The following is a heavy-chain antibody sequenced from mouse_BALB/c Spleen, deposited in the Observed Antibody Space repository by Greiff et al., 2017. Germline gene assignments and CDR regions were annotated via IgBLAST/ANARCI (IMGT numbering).Heavy chain of an antibody. D-gene: IGHD2-14*01. CDR3: ARGQTGYPWFAY. V-gene: IGHV5-6-5*01. CDR2: ISSGGST. Sequence: EVQLVESGGGLVKPGGSLKLSCAASGFTFSSYAMSWVRQTPEKRLEWVASISSGGSTYYPDSVKGRFTISRDNARNILYLQMSSLRSEDTAMYYCARGQTGYPWFAYWGQGTLVTVSA. J-gene: IGHJ3*01. CDR1: GFTFSSYA.